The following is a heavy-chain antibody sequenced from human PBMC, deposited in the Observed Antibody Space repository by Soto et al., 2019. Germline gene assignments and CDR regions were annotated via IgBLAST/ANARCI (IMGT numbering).Heavy chain of an antibody. D-gene: IGHD3-10*01. CDR3: ASALETGDY. CDR2: IWYDGSNK. V-gene: IGHV3-33*01. J-gene: IGHJ4*02. CDR1: GFTFSNYG. Sequence: QVQLVESGGGVVQPGRSLRLSCVASGFTFSNYGMHWVRQAPGKGPEWVAVIWYDGSNKDYADSVKGRFTISRDNSRNTLYRQMNSLRAEDTAVYYCASALETGDYWGQGTLVTVSS.